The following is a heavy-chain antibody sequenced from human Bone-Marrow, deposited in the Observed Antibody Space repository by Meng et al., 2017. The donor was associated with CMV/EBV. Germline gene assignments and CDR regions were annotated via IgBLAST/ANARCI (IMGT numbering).Heavy chain of an antibody. Sequence: SETLSLTCTVSGGSISSSSYYWGWIRQPPGKGLEWIGSIYYSGSTYYNPSLKSRVTISVDTSKNQFSLKLSSVTAADTAVYYCARVGYYDSSGYYPDAFDIWGQGTRVTVSS. CDR1: GGSISSSSYY. V-gene: IGHV4-39*07. J-gene: IGHJ3*02. CDR2: IYYSGST. D-gene: IGHD3-22*01. CDR3: ARVGYYDSSGYYPDAFDI.